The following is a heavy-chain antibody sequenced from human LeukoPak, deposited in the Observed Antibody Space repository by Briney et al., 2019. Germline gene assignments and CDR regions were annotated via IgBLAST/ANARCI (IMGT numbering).Heavy chain of an antibody. D-gene: IGHD6-13*01. CDR3: ARVMYSSSWTFDY. Sequence: PGGSLRLSRAASGFTFSSYSMNWVRQAPGKGLEWVSSISSSSSYIYYADSVKGRFTISRHNAKNSLYLQMNSLRAEDTAVYYCARVMYSSSWTFDYWGQGTLVTVSS. CDR2: ISSSSSYI. CDR1: GFTFSSYS. J-gene: IGHJ4*02. V-gene: IGHV3-21*01.